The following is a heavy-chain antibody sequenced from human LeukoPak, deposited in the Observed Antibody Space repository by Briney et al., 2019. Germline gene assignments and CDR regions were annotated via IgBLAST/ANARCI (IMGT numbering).Heavy chain of an antibody. CDR1: GFTFSSYS. Sequence: GGSLRHSCAASGFTFSSYSMNWVRQAPGKGLEWVSSISSSSSYIYYADSVKGRFTISRDNAKNSLYLQMNSLRAKDTAVYYCARAGIAAAGTAWNPWGQGTLATVSS. CDR3: ARAGIAAAGTAWNP. D-gene: IGHD6-13*01. J-gene: IGHJ5*02. CDR2: ISSSSSYI. V-gene: IGHV3-21*01.